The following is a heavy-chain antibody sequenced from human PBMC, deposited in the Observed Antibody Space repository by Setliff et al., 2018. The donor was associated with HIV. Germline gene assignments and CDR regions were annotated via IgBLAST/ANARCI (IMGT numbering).Heavy chain of an antibody. CDR3: ARGRVVVDNYYYYGTDV. CDR1: NYSISSGYY. D-gene: IGHD2-2*01. J-gene: IGHJ6*02. V-gene: IGHV4-38-2*02. CDR2: INHSGST. Sequence: SETLSLTCTVSNYSISSGYYWSWIRQPPGKGLEWIGEINHSGSTNYNPSLKSRLTISVDTSKNQFSLKLSSVTAADTAMYYCARGRVVVDNYYYYGTDVWGQGTTVTVSS.